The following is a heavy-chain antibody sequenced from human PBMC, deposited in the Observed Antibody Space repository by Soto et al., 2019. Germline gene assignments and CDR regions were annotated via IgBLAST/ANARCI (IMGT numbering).Heavy chain of an antibody. CDR2: IIPVYRTT. D-gene: IGHD3-10*01. Sequence: QAQLVQSGAEVRKPGSSVRVSCKSSGGRFNTYVITWVRQAPGQGLEWMGGIIPVYRTTMYAQHFEDRVTITADESTSTAYMEVSSLRSEDTAVYYCARGDSRGYYMDVWRQGTTVTVSS. J-gene: IGHJ6*03. CDR1: GGRFNTYV. CDR3: ARGDSRGYYMDV. V-gene: IGHV1-69*12.